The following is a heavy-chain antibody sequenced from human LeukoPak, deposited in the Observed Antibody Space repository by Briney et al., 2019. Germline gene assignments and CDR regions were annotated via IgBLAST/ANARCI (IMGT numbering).Heavy chain of an antibody. CDR2: ISGSGGST. CDR1: GFTFSSYA. D-gene: IGHD3-3*01. J-gene: IGHJ4*02. Sequence: GGSLRLSCAASGFTFSSYAMSWVRQAPGKGLEWVSAISGSGGSTYYADSVKGRFTISRDNSKNTLYLQMNSLRAEDTAVYYCTADLNYDFWSGAIDYWGQGTLVTVSS. CDR3: TADLNYDFWSGAIDY. V-gene: IGHV3-23*01.